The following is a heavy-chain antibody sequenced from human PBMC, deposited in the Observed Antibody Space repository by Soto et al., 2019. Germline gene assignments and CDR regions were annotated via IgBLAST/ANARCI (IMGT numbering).Heavy chain of an antibody. CDR2: ISAYNGNT. J-gene: IGHJ4*02. CDR1: GYTFTSYG. CDR3: ARSSPYDSSGYFLARYYFDY. V-gene: IGHV1-18*04. D-gene: IGHD3-22*01. Sequence: SVKVSCKASGYTFTSYGISWVRQAPGQGLEWMGWISAYNGNTNYAQKLQGRVTMTTDTSTSTAYMELRSLRSDDTAVYYCARSSPYDSSGYFLARYYFDYWGQGTLVTVSS.